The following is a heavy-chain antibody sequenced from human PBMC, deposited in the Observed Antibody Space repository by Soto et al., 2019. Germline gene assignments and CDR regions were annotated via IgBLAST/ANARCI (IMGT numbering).Heavy chain of an antibody. V-gene: IGHV4-34*01. J-gene: IGHJ3*02. CDR3: ARLGVAGQYAFDI. D-gene: IGHD6-19*01. CDR1: GGSFSGYY. CDR2: INHSGST. Sequence: SETLSLTCAVYGGSFSGYYWSWIRQPPGKGLEWIGEINHSGSTNYNPSLKSRVTISVDTSKNQFSLKLSSVTAADTAVYYCARLGVAGQYAFDIWGQGTMVTVSS.